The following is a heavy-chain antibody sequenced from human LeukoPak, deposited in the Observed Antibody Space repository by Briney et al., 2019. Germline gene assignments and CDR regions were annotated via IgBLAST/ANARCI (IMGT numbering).Heavy chain of an antibody. J-gene: IGHJ4*02. CDR1: GYTFTGYY. D-gene: IGHD5-18*01. Sequence: ASVKVSCKASGYTFTGYYMHWVRQAPGQGLEWMGWINPNTGDTNYAQKFQGRVTLTRDTSINTAYMELSNLRSDDTAVYYCVTDFTAMVTGFDYWGKGTLVTVSS. V-gene: IGHV1-2*02. CDR3: VTDFTAMVTGFDY. CDR2: INPNTGDT.